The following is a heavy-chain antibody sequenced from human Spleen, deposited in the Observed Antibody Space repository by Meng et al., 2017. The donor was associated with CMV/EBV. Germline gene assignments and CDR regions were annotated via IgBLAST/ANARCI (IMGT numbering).Heavy chain of an antibody. CDR3: ARGGITGTLEAFDI. Sequence: GESLKISCAASGFTFSSYWMHWVRQAPGKGLVWVSRINSDGSSTSYADSVKGRFTISRDNAKNTLYLQMNSLRAEDTAVYYCARGGITGTLEAFDIWGQGTMVTVSS. V-gene: IGHV3-74*01. CDR2: INSDGSST. D-gene: IGHD1/OR15-1a*01. CDR1: GFTFSSYW. J-gene: IGHJ3*02.